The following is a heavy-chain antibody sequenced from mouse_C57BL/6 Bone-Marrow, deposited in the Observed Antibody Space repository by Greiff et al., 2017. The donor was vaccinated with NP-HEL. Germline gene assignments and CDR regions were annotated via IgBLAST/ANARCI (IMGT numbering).Heavy chain of an antibody. J-gene: IGHJ2*01. V-gene: IGHV1-26*01. D-gene: IGHD1-1*01. CDR2: INPNNGGT. CDR3: ASPITTVVGPSDY. CDR1: GYTFTDYY. Sequence: VQLQQSGPELVKPGASVKISCKASGYTFTDYYMNWVKQSHGKSLEWIGDINPNNGGTSYNQKFKGKATLTVDKSSSTAYMELRSLTSEDSAVYYCASPITTVVGPSDYWGQGTTLTVSS.